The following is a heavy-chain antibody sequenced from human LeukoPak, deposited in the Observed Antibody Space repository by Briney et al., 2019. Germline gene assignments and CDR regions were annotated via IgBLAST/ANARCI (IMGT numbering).Heavy chain of an antibody. V-gene: IGHV5-51*01. D-gene: IGHD3-9*01. CDR3: ARQDYDILTGVTNFDY. CDR1: GYSFTSYW. Sequence: GESLKISCKGSGYSFTSYWIGWVRQMPGKGLEWMGIIYPGDSDTRYSPSFQGQVTISADKSISTAYLQWSSLKASDTAMYYCARQDYDILTGVTNFDYWGQGTLVTVSS. CDR2: IYPGDSDT. J-gene: IGHJ4*02.